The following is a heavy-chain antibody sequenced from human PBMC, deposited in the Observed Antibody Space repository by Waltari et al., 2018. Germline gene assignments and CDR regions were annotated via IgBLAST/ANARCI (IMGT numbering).Heavy chain of an antibody. CDR3: AKGRYHGRFDL. CDR2: ISNSGTTI. J-gene: IGHJ5*02. D-gene: IGHD3-9*01. V-gene: IGHV3-48*03. CDR1: EFPFSSYE. Sequence: EVQLVDSGGGLVQPGGSLRLSCVASEFPFSSYEMNWVRQPPGKGLEWVSYISNSGTTIYYADSVKGRFTISRDNAKNSLYLQMNSLRGEDTAVYYCAKGRYHGRFDLWGQGTLVTVSS.